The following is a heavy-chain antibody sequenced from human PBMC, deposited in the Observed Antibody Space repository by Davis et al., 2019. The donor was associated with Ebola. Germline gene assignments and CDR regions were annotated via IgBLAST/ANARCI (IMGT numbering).Heavy chain of an antibody. CDR3: ARGDGYNFWDF. CDR1: GFTFSSYA. CDR2: ISYDGSNK. V-gene: IGHV3-30*14. D-gene: IGHD5-24*01. Sequence: PGGSLRLSCAASGFTFSSYAMHWVRQAPGKGLEWVAVISYDGSNKYYADSVKGRFTISRDESKNTLNLQMTTLRADDTAVYFCARGDGYNFWDFWGQGTLVTVSS. J-gene: IGHJ4*02.